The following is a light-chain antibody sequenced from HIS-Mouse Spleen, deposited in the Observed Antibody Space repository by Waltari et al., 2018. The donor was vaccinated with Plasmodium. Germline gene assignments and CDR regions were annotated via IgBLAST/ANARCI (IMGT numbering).Light chain of an antibody. Sequence: EIVMTQYPATLSVSPVERATLPCRATQSVSSNFAWHQQKPGQAPRLLIYGSSTRATGIPARFSGSGSGTEVTITISSLQSEDFAVYYCQQYNNWSFTFGPGTKVDIK. J-gene: IGKJ3*01. CDR3: QQYNNWSFT. CDR2: GSS. CDR1: QSVSSN. V-gene: IGKV3-15*01.